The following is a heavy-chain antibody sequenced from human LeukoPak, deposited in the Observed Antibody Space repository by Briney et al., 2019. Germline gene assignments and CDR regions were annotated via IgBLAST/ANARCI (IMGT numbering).Heavy chain of an antibody. Sequence: SVKVSCKASGGTFSSYAISWVRQAPGQELEWMGGIIPIFGTANYAQKFQGRVTITADESTSTAYMELSSLRSEDTAVYYCASRYCSSTSCYAATYDAFDIWGQGTMVTVSS. D-gene: IGHD2-2*01. J-gene: IGHJ3*02. CDR2: IIPIFGTA. CDR3: ASRYCSSTSCYAATYDAFDI. CDR1: GGTFSSYA. V-gene: IGHV1-69*01.